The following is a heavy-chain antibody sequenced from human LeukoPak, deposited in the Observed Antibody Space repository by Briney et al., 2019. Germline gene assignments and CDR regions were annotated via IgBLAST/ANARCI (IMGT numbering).Heavy chain of an antibody. CDR2: ISYDGSNK. J-gene: IGHJ4*02. CDR3: VRNWGSVYYDSSGVLDY. Sequence: GRSLRLSRAASGFTFSSYAMHWVRQAPGKGLEWVAVISYDGSNKYYADSVKGRFTISRDNSKNTLYLQMNSLRAEDTAVYYCVRNWGSVYYDSSGVLDYWGQGTLVTVSS. D-gene: IGHD3-22*01. CDR1: GFTFSSYA. V-gene: IGHV3-30-3*01.